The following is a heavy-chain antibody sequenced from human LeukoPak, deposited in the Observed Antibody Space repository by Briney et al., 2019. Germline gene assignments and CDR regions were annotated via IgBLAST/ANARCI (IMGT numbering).Heavy chain of an antibody. Sequence: GGSLGLSCAASGFTFSSYGMHWVRQAPGKGLEWVAFIRYHGSDKYYTDSVRGRFTISRDNSKNTLYLEMSSLRAEDTAVYYCAKEEYSSSPCFDYWGQGTLVTVSS. CDR1: GFTFSSYG. CDR2: IRYHGSDK. D-gene: IGHD4-11*01. J-gene: IGHJ4*02. V-gene: IGHV3-30*02. CDR3: AKEEYSSSPCFDY.